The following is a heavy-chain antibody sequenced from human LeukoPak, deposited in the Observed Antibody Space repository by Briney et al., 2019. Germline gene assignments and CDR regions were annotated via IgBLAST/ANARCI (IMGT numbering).Heavy chain of an antibody. CDR2: MNPNTGGT. V-gene: IGHV1-2*02. D-gene: IGHD3-22*01. J-gene: IGHJ5*01. Sequence: APVKVSCKTSGYNFIDCYINWVRQAPGQGLEWMAWMNPNTGGTKFAQRFQGRVTMTRDTSISTAYMELSRLTSDDTAVYYCARGVSSSWFSSWFDSWGQGTLVSVSS. CDR3: ARGVSSSWFSSWFDS. CDR1: GYNFIDCY.